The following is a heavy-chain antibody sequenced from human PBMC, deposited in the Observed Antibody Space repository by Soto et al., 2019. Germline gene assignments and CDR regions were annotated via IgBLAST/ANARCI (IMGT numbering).Heavy chain of an antibody. J-gene: IGHJ4*02. CDR2: IYYSGTA. CDR3: AREGYNFGPFDY. Sequence: SETLSLTCTVSGGSMSSGEYYWSWIRQPPGMGLEWIGYIYYSGTAYYNPSLKSRVTLSVDTSKNQFSLKFNSVTAADTAMYYCAREGYNFGPFDYWGQGALVTVTS. D-gene: IGHD5-18*01. V-gene: IGHV4-30-4*02. CDR1: GGSMSSGEYY.